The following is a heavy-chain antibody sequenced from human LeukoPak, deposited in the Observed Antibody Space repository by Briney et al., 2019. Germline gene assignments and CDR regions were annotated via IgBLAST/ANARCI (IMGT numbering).Heavy chain of an antibody. Sequence: GGSLRLSCAASGFTFSSYGMHWVRQAPGKGLEWVAVISYDGSNKYYADSVKGRFTISRDNSKNTLYLQMNSLRAEDTAVYYCAKHRGSGYDLYAFDYWGQGTLVTVSS. CDR1: GFTFSSYG. J-gene: IGHJ4*02. V-gene: IGHV3-30*18. CDR3: AKHRGSGYDLYAFDY. CDR2: ISYDGSNK. D-gene: IGHD5-12*01.